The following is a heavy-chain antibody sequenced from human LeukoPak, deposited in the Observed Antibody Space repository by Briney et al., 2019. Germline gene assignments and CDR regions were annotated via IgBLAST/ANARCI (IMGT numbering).Heavy chain of an antibody. D-gene: IGHD6-13*01. CDR2: INAGNGNT. J-gene: IGHJ4*02. CDR3: AHDSIAAAEDYFDY. CDR1: GYTFTSYA. V-gene: IGHV1-3*03. Sequence: ASVKVSCKASGYTFTSYALHWVRQAPGQRLEWMGWINAGNGNTKYSQEFQGRVTISRDTSASTAYMELSSLRSEDTAVYYCAHDSIAAAEDYFDYWGQGTLVTVSS.